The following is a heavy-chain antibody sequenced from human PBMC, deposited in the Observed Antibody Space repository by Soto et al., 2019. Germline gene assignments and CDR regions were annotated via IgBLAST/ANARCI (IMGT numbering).Heavy chain of an antibody. CDR1: GYTITYRY. D-gene: IGHD6-13*01. V-gene: IGHV1-45*02. CDR3: ARSWGGIAAAGTPFGI. J-gene: IGHJ3*02. Sequence: SVKVSCKASGYTITYRYLHWVRQAPGQALEWMGWITPFNGNTNYAQKFQDRVTITRDRSMSTAYMELSSLRSEDTAMYYCARSWGGIAAAGTPFGIWGQGTMVTVS. CDR2: ITPFNGNT.